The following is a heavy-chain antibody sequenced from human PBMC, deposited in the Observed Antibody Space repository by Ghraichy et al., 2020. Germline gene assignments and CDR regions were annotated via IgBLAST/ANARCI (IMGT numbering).Heavy chain of an antibody. V-gene: IGHV3-48*04. CDR2: ISGSSSTM. CDR1: GFTFSTYS. CDR3: ARDARIHVAAARGYYYFMDG. Sequence: GESLRLSCAASGFTFSTYSMNWVRQAPGKGLEWVSYISGSSSTMYYVDSVKGRFTISRDNAKNSLYLQMDSLRAEDTAVYYCARDARIHVAAARGYYYFMDGWGQGTTVTVSS. J-gene: IGHJ6*02. D-gene: IGHD2-2*01.